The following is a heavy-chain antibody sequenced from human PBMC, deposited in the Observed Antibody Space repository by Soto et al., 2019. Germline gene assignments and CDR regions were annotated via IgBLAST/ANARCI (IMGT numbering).Heavy chain of an antibody. V-gene: IGHV5-51*01. CDR3: ATSAGPNYYDSSGWTEPNDAFDI. CDR1: GYSFTRSW. D-gene: IGHD3-22*01. Sequence: PGESLKISCKGSGYSFTRSWIGWVRQMPGKGLEWMGIIYPGDSDTRYSPSFQGQVTISADKSITTAYLQWSSLKASDTAMYYCATSAGPNYYDSSGWTEPNDAFDIWGQGTMVTVSS. CDR2: IYPGDSDT. J-gene: IGHJ3*02.